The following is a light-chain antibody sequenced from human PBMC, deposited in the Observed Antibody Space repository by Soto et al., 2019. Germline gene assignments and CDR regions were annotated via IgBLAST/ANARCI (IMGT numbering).Light chain of an antibody. V-gene: IGKV4-1*01. J-gene: IGKJ4*01. Sequence: DIVMTQSPDSLAVSLGERATINCKSSQSVLYNSDNKNYLAWYQQKAGQPPKLLIYWASTRDSGVPDRFSGSGSGADFTITNNNLQAEDVAVYYCQQYYTTLSFGEGTKVEIK. CDR2: WAS. CDR3: QQYYTTLS. CDR1: QSVLYNSDNKNY.